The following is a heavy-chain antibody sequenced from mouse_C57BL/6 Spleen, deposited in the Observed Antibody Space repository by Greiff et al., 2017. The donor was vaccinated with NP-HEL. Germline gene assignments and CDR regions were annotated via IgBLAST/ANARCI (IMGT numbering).Heavy chain of an antibody. Sequence: QVQLQQPGAELVKPGASVKMSCKASGYTFTSYWITWVKQRPGQGLAWIGDIYPGSGSTNYNEKFKSKATLTVDTSASTAYMQLSSLTSEDSAVYYCARRGSYSNYGGYAMDYWGQGTSVTVSS. CDR1: GYTFTSYW. D-gene: IGHD2-5*01. CDR3: ARRGSYSNYGGYAMDY. V-gene: IGHV1-55*01. CDR2: IYPGSGST. J-gene: IGHJ4*01.